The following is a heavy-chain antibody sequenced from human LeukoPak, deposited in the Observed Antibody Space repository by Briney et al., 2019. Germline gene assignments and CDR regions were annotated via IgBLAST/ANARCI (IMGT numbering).Heavy chain of an antibody. V-gene: IGHV1-8*01. Sequence: GASLKVSFKASGYTFPSHDINRVREATGQGLEWMGWMNPNSGNTGYAQKFQGRVTMTRNTSINTAYMELSSLRSEDTAVYYGAREVVVPAAPTCYYFDYWGQGTLVTVSS. CDR1: GYTFPSHD. D-gene: IGHD2-2*01. J-gene: IGHJ4*02. CDR2: MNPNSGNT. CDR3: AREVVVPAAPTCYYFDY.